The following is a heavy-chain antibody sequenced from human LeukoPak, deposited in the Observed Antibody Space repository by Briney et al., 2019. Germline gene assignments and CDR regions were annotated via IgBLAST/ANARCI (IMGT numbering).Heavy chain of an antibody. CDR3: ARSGVGVGVXTWAAFDS. V-gene: IGHV3-72*01. D-gene: IGHD2-15*01. CDR2: SRNRLNSYTT. CDR1: GFTFSDHY. J-gene: IGHJ4*02. Sequence: QVGGSLRLSCVVSGFTFSDHYMEWVRQAPGKGLEWVARSRNRLNSYTTEYVTSVKGRFTISRDDSKNSLYLQVNRLEIEDTAMXYCARSGVGVGVXTWAAFDSWGLGTLVTVSS.